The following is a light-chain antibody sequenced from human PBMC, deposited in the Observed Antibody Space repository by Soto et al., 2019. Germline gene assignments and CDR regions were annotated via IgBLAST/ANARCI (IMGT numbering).Light chain of an antibody. CDR1: QSVSRY. V-gene: IGKV3-11*01. CDR3: QQRSNWPPIT. Sequence: EIVLTQSPATLSLSPGERATLSCRASQSVSRYLAWYQQKPVQAPRLLIYDASNRATGIPARFSGSGSGTDFTLTISSLEPEDFAVYYCQQRSNWPPITFGQGTRLEIK. J-gene: IGKJ5*01. CDR2: DAS.